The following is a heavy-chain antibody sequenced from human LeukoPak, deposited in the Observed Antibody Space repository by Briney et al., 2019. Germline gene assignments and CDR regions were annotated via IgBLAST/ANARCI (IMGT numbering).Heavy chain of an antibody. CDR1: GYTFTSYY. Sequence: ASVKVSCKASGYTFTSYYMHWVRQAPGQGLEWMGIINPSGGSTSYAQKFQGRVTMTRDTSTSTVYMELSSLRSEDTAVYYCARDFSMTIQDNWFDPWGQGTLVIVSS. CDR3: ARDFSMTIQDNWFDP. D-gene: IGHD2/OR15-2a*01. CDR2: INPSGGST. J-gene: IGHJ5*02. V-gene: IGHV1-46*01.